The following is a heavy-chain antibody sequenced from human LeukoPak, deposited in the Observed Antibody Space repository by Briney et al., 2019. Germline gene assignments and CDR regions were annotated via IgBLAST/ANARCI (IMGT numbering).Heavy chain of an antibody. D-gene: IGHD3-9*01. V-gene: IGHV1-69*13. J-gene: IGHJ5*02. Sequence: SVKASCKASGGTFSNSAISWVRQAPGQGLEWMGGIIPIFGTANYAQRFQGRVTITADESTTTAYMEVSSLRSEDTAVYYCARDPVPEGRYDILTGYYRFDPWGQGTLVTVSS. CDR1: GGTFSNSA. CDR2: IIPIFGTA. CDR3: ARDPVPEGRYDILTGYYRFDP.